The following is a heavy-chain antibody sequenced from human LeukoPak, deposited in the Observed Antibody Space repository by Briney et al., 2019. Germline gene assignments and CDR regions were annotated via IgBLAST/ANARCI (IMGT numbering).Heavy chain of an antibody. V-gene: IGHV3-30*03. CDR2: ISYDGNNK. J-gene: IGHJ4*02. CDR3: AREDSSGWPYFDY. D-gene: IGHD6-19*01. CDR1: GFTFSSYG. Sequence: PGGSLRLSCAASGFTFSSYGMHWVRQAPGKGLEWVAVISYDGNNKYYADSVKGRFTISRDTSKNTLYLEMNSLRAEDTAVYYCAREDSSGWPYFDYWGQGTLVTVSS.